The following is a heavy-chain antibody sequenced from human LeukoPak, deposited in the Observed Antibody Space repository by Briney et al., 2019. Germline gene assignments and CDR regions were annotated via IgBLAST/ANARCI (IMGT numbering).Heavy chain of an antibody. Sequence: SSETLSLTCTVSGGSISTYYWSWIRQPPGKGLEWIGYIYYSGSTNYNPSLKSRVTISVDTSKNQFSLKLSSVTAADTAVYYCARDIRDWRGTYYYMDVWGKGTTVTISS. CDR2: IYYSGST. J-gene: IGHJ6*03. D-gene: IGHD2-21*02. V-gene: IGHV4-59*01. CDR3: ARDIRDWRGTYYYMDV. CDR1: GGSISTYY.